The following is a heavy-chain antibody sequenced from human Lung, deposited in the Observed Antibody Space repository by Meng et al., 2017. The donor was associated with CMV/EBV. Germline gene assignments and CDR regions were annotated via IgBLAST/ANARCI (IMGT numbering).Heavy chain of an antibody. CDR3: ARVGAYCGGDCYHPR. V-gene: IGHV4-4*02. CDR1: GGSLSSRNW. D-gene: IGHD2-21*02. CDR2: IYHSGST. Sequence: QGQLQGPGPGLVKPSGTLSRTCAVLGGSLSSRNWWSWVRQPPGKGLEWIGEIYHSGSTNYNPSLKSRVTISVDESKNQFSLRLSSVTAADTAVYYCARVGAYCGGDCYHPRWGQGTLVTVSS. J-gene: IGHJ4*02.